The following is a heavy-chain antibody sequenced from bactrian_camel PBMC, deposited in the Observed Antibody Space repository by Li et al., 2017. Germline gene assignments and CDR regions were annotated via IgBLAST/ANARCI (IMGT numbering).Heavy chain of an antibody. CDR1: GDTIGRYC. V-gene: IGHV3S55*01. CDR3: AVDHVHAGFTGDELEDWQYSY. Sequence: HVQLVESGGGSVEVGGSLTLSCVASGDTIGRYCLGWFRQIPDREREGVAGIESDGSTSYADSVKGRFTISQDKDKNILYLQMNNLKPEDTAMYYCAVDHVHAGFTGDELEDWQYSYWGHGTQVTVS. D-gene: IGHD2*01. CDR2: IESDGST. J-gene: IGHJ4*01.